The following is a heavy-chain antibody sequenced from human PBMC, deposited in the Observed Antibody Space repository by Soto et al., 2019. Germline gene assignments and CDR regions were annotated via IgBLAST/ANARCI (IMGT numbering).Heavy chain of an antibody. CDR2: ISYDGSNK. CDR1: GFTFSSYA. Sequence: QVQLVESGGGVVQPGRSLRLSCAASGFTFSSYAMHWVRQAPGKGLEWVAVISYDGSNKYYADSVKGRFTISRDNSKNTLYLHMNSLGAEDTAVYYCASALDGWYFDLGGRGALVTVCS. J-gene: IGHJ2*01. D-gene: IGHD1-1*01. CDR3: ASALDGWYFDL. V-gene: IGHV3-30-3*01.